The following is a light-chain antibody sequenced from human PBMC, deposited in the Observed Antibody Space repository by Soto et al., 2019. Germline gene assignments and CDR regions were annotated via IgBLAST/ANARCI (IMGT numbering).Light chain of an antibody. V-gene: IGKV3-15*01. CDR1: QSVSTN. CDR3: QQYNNWPRT. J-gene: IGKJ1*01. Sequence: EIELTQSPGTLSLSAGEGATLXXRASQSVSTNLAWYQQKPGQAPRIXIYIASTRATGIPARFSGSGSGTEFTLTISSLQSEDFAVYYCQQYNNWPRTFGQGTKVDIK. CDR2: IAS.